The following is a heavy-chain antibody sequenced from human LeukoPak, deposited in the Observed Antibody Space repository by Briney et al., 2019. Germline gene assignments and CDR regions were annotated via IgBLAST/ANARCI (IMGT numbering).Heavy chain of an antibody. J-gene: IGHJ4*02. V-gene: IGHV1-69*13. D-gene: IGHD3-22*01. CDR1: GGTFSSYA. CDR2: IIPIFGTA. Sequence: ASVKVSCKASGGTFSSYAISWVRQAPGQGLEWMGGIIPIFGTANYAQKFQGRVTITADESTSTAYMELSSLRSEDTAVYYCAREVLGGYYIDYWGQGTLVTVSS. CDR3: AREVLGGYYIDY.